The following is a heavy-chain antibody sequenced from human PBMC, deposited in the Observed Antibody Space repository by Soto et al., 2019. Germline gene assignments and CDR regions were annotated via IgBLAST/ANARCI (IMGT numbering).Heavy chain of an antibody. CDR2: IFHIAEK. V-gene: IGHV2-26*01. J-gene: IGHJ5*01. Sequence: QVTLKESGPVLVKPTETLTLTCTVSGFSISDARMGVRWIRQPPGKSLAWIGNIFHIAEKSYRSSLKRRLTMHKDTSNSQVVLTITNIEPADTATYYCARIPRERQSSACNLVGAKWFDSWGKGTPVTVSS. CDR1: GFSISDARMG. CDR3: ARIPRERQSSACNLVGAKWFDS. D-gene: IGHD6-19*01.